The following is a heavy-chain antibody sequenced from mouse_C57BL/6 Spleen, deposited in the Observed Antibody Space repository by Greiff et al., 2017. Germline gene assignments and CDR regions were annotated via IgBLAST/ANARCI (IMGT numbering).Heavy chain of an antibody. V-gene: IGHV10-1*01. J-gene: IGHJ2*01. Sequence: EVHLVESGGGLVQPKGSLKLSCAASGFSFNTHAMNWVRQAPGTGLEWVARISSRSNTYATYYADPVKDRFTITRDDSQSMLNLQMNTLKTEDTAVYYCVRLPYWGQGTTLTVSS. CDR1: GFSFNTHA. CDR3: VRLPY. CDR2: ISSRSNTYAT.